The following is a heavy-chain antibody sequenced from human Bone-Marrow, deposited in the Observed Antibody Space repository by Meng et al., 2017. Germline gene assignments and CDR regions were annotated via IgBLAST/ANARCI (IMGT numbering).Heavy chain of an antibody. CDR2: ISSSGSTI. J-gene: IGHJ6*02. CDR3: ARFTMVRGVIINGYYYYGMDV. V-gene: IGHV3-48*03. D-gene: IGHD3-10*01. CDR1: GFTFSSYE. Sequence: GGSLRLSCAASGFTFSSYEMNWVRQAPGKGLEWVSYISSSGSTIYYADSVKGRFTISRDNAKNSLYLQMNSLRAEDTAVYYCARFTMVRGVIINGYYYYGMDVWGQGTTVTVSS.